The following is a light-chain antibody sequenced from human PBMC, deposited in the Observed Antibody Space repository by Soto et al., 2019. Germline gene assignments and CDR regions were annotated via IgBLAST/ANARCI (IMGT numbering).Light chain of an antibody. CDR2: KAS. Sequence: DLQMTQSPSTLSASVGDRVTITCRASQSISSWWAWYQQKPGKAPKLLIYKASSLESGVPSRFSGSGSGTEFTLTISSLQPDDFATYYCQQYNNYPWTFGQGTKVEIK. V-gene: IGKV1-5*03. J-gene: IGKJ1*01. CDR1: QSISSW. CDR3: QQYNNYPWT.